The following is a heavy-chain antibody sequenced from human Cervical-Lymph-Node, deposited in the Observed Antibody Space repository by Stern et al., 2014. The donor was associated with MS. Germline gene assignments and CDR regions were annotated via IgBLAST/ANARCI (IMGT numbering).Heavy chain of an antibody. CDR3: ARDCGVANCGGVRGYNYYYGMDV. CDR1: GFSFSSYW. D-gene: IGHD2-21*01. J-gene: IGHJ6*02. CDR2: IKQDGSEK. Sequence: EVQLEESGGGLVQPGGSLRLSCAASGFSFSSYWMTWVRQAPGKGLEWVANIKQDGSEKYYVDSVKGRFTISRDNVKNSLYLQMNSLRAEDTSVYYYARDCGVANCGGVRGYNYYYGMDVWGQGTTVTVSS. V-gene: IGHV3-7*01.